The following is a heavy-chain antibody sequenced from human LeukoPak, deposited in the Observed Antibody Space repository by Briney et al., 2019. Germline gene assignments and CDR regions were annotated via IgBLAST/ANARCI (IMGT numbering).Heavy chain of an antibody. Sequence: ASVKVSCKATGYTFTSHDINWVRQAPGQGLEWMGWVDPKTGNTGYPPRFQGRVTFTWNTSISTVFMEVSSLTSEDTAVFYCARGSYYSHTLLDNWGQGTLVTVSS. V-gene: IGHV1-8*01. J-gene: IGHJ4*02. CDR3: ARGSYYSHTLLDN. D-gene: IGHD3-10*01. CDR2: VDPKTGNT. CDR1: GYTFTSHD.